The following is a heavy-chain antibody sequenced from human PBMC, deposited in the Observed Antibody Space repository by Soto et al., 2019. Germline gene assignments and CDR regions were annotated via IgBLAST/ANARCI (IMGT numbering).Heavy chain of an antibody. Sequence: PSETQSVTCTVSGDSISSPPYYWTWIRQPPGQGLEWVGYIYYTGNNFYNPALKSRVAMSVDSSTNQFSLKLASVTDADTAVYFCAREPKQNYDSSPWNGGFDSWGPGTLVTV. D-gene: IGHD3-22*01. CDR3: AREPKQNYDSSPWNGGFDS. J-gene: IGHJ4*02. CDR2: IYYTGNN. CDR1: GDSISSPPYY. V-gene: IGHV4-30-4*01.